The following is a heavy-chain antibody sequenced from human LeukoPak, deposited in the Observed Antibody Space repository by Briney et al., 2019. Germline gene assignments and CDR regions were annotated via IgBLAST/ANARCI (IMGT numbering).Heavy chain of an antibody. D-gene: IGHD3-22*01. CDR2: IYTSGST. V-gene: IGHV4-61*02. J-gene: IGHJ3*02. CDR3: ARTESIDYYDSSGYYYNAFDI. CDR1: GGSISSGSYY. Sequence: PSETLSLTCTVSGGSISSGSYYWSWIRQPAGKGLEWIGRIYTSGSTNYNPSLKSRVTISVDTSKNQFSLKLSSVTAADTAVYYCARTESIDYYDSSGYYYNAFDIWGQGTMVTVSS.